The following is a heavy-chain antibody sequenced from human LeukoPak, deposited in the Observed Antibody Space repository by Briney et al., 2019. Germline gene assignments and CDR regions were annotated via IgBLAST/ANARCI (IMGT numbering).Heavy chain of an antibody. CDR1: GFTFSSYW. D-gene: IGHD3-16*01. Sequence: SGGSLRLSCAASGFTFSSYWMHWVRQAPGKGLVWVSRINSDGSSTSYADSVKGRFTISRDNAKNTLYLQMNSLRAEDTAVYYCARVGDDYDLGLWGQGTLVTVSS. CDR3: ARVGDDYDLGL. V-gene: IGHV3-74*01. J-gene: IGHJ4*02. CDR2: INSDGSST.